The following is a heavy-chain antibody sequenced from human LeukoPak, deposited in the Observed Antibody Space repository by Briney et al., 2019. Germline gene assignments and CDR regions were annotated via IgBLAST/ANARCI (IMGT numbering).Heavy chain of an antibody. Sequence: GGSLRLSCAASGFTFSNYWMSWVRQAPGKGLEWVANIKQDGSEKNYVNSVKGRFTISRDNAKNSLHLQMNSLRAEDTAIYYCAREDDWNYEDHWGQGTLVTVSS. V-gene: IGHV3-7*01. CDR2: IKQDGSEK. J-gene: IGHJ4*02. D-gene: IGHD1-7*01. CDR1: GFTFSNYW. CDR3: AREDDWNYEDH.